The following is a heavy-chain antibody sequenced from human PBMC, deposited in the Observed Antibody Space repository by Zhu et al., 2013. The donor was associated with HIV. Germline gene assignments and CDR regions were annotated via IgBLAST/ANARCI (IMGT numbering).Heavy chain of an antibody. CDR1: GYTFTSYG. Sequence: QVQLVQSGAEVKKPGASVKVSCKASGYTFTSYGISWVRQAPGQGLEWMGWISTYNGNTNYAQKMQGRVTMTTDTSTSTAYMELRSLRSDDTAVYYCARESGDCTSSSSCYLYYYYYGMDVWGQGTTVTVXS. J-gene: IGHJ6*02. D-gene: IGHD3-22*01. CDR3: ARESGDCTSSSSCYLYYYYYGMDV. CDR2: ISTYNGNT. V-gene: IGHV1-18*01.